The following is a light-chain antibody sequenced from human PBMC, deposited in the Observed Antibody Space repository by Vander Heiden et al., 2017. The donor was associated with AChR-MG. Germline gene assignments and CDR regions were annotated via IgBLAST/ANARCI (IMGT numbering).Light chain of an antibody. Sequence: EIVLTQSPATLSLSRGERATLSCRASQRVGKYLAGDQQKPGQAPRLRIYEASNRATGIKDRFSGSGSGTDFTRTISSIEPEDFEGDDGHHLRTFGHGTKVDIK. V-gene: IGKV3-11*01. CDR1: QRVGKY. CDR3: HHLRT. J-gene: IGKJ3*01. CDR2: EAS.